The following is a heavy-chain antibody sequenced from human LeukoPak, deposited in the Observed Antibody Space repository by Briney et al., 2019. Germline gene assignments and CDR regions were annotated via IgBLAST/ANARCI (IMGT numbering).Heavy chain of an antibody. CDR3: VRDLVATIDHYYYGMDV. Sequence: SETLSLTCIVSGGSVSSGSYYWSWIRPPPGKGLEWIGYIYNSVRTNYNPSLKSRVTISVDTSKNQLSLKLSSVTAADTAVYFCVRDLVATIDHYYYGMDVWGQGTTVTVSS. D-gene: IGHD5-12*01. J-gene: IGHJ6*02. V-gene: IGHV4-61*01. CDR1: GGSVSSGSYY. CDR2: IYNSVRT.